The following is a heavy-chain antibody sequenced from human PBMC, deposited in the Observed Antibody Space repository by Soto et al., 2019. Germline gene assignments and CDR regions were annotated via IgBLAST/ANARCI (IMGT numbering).Heavy chain of an antibody. D-gene: IGHD3-16*01. CDR3: AGMDDNDFDYYYYGMDV. Sequence: QVQLQQWGAGLLKPSETLSLTCAVYGGSFSGYYWSWIRQPPGKGLEWIGEINHSGSTNYNPSLKSRVTISVDTSKNQFSLKLSSVTAADTAVYYCAGMDDNDFDYYYYGMDVWGQGTTVTVSS. V-gene: IGHV4-34*01. CDR1: GGSFSGYY. CDR2: INHSGST. J-gene: IGHJ6*02.